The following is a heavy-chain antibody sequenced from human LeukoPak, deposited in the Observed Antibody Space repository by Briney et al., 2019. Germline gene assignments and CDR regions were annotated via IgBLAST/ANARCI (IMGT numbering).Heavy chain of an antibody. CDR3: ARAPLRYSCSWPTVFDY. Sequence: SETLSLTCTVSGGSISSYYWSWIRQPAGKGLEWMGRIYNSGSTNYNPSLKSRVTISVDKSKNQFSLNLSSVTAADTAVYYCARAPLRYSCSWPTVFDYWGQGTLVTVTS. D-gene: IGHD6-13*01. CDR1: GGSISSYY. J-gene: IGHJ4*02. V-gene: IGHV4-4*07. CDR2: IYNSGST.